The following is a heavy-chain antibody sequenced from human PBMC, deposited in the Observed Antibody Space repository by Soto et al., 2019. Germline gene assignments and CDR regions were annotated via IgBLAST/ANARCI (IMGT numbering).Heavy chain of an antibody. D-gene: IGHD3-9*01. V-gene: IGHV3-23*01. J-gene: IGHJ4*02. CDR1: GFTFSSYA. CDR3: AAFPPGPGRYFYWLTSRVEGGLHY. Sequence: PGGSLRLSCAASGFTFSSYAMSWVRQAPGKGLEWVSAISGSGGSTYYADSVKGRFTISRDNSKNTLYLQMDSLRAEDTAVYYCAAFPPGPGRYFYWLTSRVEGGLHYWGQGTLVTVSS. CDR2: ISGSGGST.